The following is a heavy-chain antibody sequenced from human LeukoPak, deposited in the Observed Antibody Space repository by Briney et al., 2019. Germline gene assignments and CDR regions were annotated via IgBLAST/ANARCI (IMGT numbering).Heavy chain of an antibody. CDR1: GYTFTGYY. Sequence: GASVKLSCKASGYTFTGYYMHWVRQAPGQGLEWMGWINPNSGGTNYAQKFQGRVTMTRDTSISTAYMELSRLRSDDTAVYYCARDFTTDYGDNGWGQGTLVTVSS. J-gene: IGHJ4*02. D-gene: IGHD4-17*01. V-gene: IGHV1-2*02. CDR2: INPNSGGT. CDR3: ARDFTTDYGDNG.